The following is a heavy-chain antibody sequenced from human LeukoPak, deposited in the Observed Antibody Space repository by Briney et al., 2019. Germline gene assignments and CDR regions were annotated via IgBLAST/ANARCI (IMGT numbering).Heavy chain of an antibody. CDR3: ARSYGSGSYTGFDY. J-gene: IGHJ4*02. Sequence: GGSLRLSCAASGFTFSSYSMNWVRQAPGKGLEWVSSISSSSSYIYYADSVKGRFTISRDNAKNSLYLQMNSLRAENTAVYYCARSYGSGSYTGFDYWGQGTLVTVSS. CDR2: ISSSSSYI. CDR1: GFTFSSYS. V-gene: IGHV3-21*01. D-gene: IGHD3-10*01.